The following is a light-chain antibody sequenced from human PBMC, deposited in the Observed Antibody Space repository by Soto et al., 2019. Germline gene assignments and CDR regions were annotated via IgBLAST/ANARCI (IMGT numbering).Light chain of an antibody. CDR2: DAS. CDR3: QQYKNCPRIT. J-gene: IGKJ5*01. CDR1: QSVSSN. Sequence: EIVITLSPSTLSVSPRERATLSCRASQSVSSNLAWYQQKPGQAPRLLIYDASTRATGLPARFSGSGSGTEFTLTVSSLQYEDFAGYYCQQYKNCPRITFGQGTRLDI. V-gene: IGKV3-15*01.